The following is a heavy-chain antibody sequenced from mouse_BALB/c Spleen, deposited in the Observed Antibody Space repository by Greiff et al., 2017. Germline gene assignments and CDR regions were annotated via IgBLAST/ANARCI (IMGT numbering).Heavy chain of an antibody. D-gene: IGHD2-3*01. CDR2: IYWDDDK. CDR1: GFSLSTSGMG. CDR3: ARRALIYDGYPFAY. Sequence: QVTLKESGPGILQPSQTLSLTCSFSGFSLSTSGMGVSWIRQPSGKGLEWLAHIYWDDDKRYNPSLKSRLTISKDTSSNQVFLKITSVDTADTATYYCARRALIYDGYPFAYWGQGTLVTVSA. J-gene: IGHJ3*01. V-gene: IGHV8-12*01.